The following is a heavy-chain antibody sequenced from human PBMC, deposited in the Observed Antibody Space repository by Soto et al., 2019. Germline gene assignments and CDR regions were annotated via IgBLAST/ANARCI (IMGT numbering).Heavy chain of an antibody. V-gene: IGHV3-72*01. CDR3: ARAFHCSDGSCIAGAFDV. D-gene: IGHD2-15*01. J-gene: IGHJ3*01. CDR2: IRKKVNSYAT. Sequence: EVQLVESGGGLVQPGGSLRLSCAGFGFTFSDHYMDWVRQAPGKGLEWVGRIRKKVNSYATSYAASVQGRFTIWRDDSKNSLFLQMSSLKTEDTAIYFCARAFHCSDGSCIAGAFDVWGQGTMVTVSS. CDR1: GFTFSDHY.